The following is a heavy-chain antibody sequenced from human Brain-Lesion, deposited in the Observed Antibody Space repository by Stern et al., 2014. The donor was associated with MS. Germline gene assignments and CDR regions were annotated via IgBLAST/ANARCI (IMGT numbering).Heavy chain of an antibody. D-gene: IGHD3-3*01. CDR2: INPNTGGT. CDR3: ARDQRGITIFGVVTDYYYLGMDV. V-gene: IGHV1-2*02. CDR1: GYIFTGYY. Sequence: MQLVESGAEVKKPGASVKVSCKTSGYIFTGYYIHWVRQAPGQGLEWMAWINPNTGGTKDAQKFQGRGTRSRDTSISTAYVELSSLTSDDTAVYYCARDQRGITIFGVVTDYYYLGMDVWGQGTTVTVSS. J-gene: IGHJ6*02.